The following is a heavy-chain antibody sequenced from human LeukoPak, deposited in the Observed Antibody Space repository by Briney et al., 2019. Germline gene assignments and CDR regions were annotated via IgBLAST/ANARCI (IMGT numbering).Heavy chain of an antibody. CDR3: ARGGVPAAILDY. J-gene: IGHJ4*02. V-gene: IGHV3-11*01. CDR1: GFTFSDYY. Sequence: GSLRLSCAASGFTFSDYYMSWTRQASGKGLEWVSYISSSGSTIYYADSVKGRFTISRDNAKNSLYLQMNSLRAEDTAVYYCARGGVPAAILDYWGQGTLVTVSS. D-gene: IGHD2-2*01. CDR2: ISSSGSTI.